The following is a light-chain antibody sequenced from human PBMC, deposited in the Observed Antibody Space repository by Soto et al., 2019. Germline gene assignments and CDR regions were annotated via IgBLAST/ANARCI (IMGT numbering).Light chain of an antibody. CDR1: QSVSSTY. V-gene: IGKV3-20*01. CDR3: QQYGSSPT. Sequence: EIGLTQSPGTLSLSPGERATLSCRASQSVSSTYLAWYQQKPGQAPRLLIYGASSRATGIPDRFSVSGSGTDFTLTISRLEPEDFAVYYCQQYGSSPTFGGGTKVEIK. CDR2: GAS. J-gene: IGKJ4*01.